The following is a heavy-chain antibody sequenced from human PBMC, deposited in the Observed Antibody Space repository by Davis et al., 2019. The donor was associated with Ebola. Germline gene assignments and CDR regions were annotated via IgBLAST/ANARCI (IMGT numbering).Heavy chain of an antibody. CDR2: ITPYSGNT. D-gene: IGHD5-18*01. Sequence: ASVKVSCKASGYTFSNYGITWVRQAPGQGLEWVGWITPYSGNTEYAQKLQGRVTMTTDTSTSTAYMELRSLRSDDTAVYYCARAILQLWTLWGQGTLVTVSS. V-gene: IGHV1-18*01. CDR3: ARAILQLWTL. CDR1: GYTFSNYG. J-gene: IGHJ4*02.